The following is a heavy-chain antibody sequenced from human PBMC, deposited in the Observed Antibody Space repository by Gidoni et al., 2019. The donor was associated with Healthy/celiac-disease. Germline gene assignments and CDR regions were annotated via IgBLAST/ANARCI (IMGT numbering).Heavy chain of an antibody. CDR2: SNPNSGGT. CDR1: GYTFTGHY. D-gene: IGHD4-4*01. J-gene: IGHJ3*02. Sequence: QVQLVQSGAEAKKPGASVKVSCKASGYTFTGHYMPWVRQAPGQGLEWMGWSNPNSGGTNYAQKFQGRVTMTRDTSISTAYVELSRLRSDDTAVYYCARQQGDDYSNDDAFDIWGQGTMVTVSS. V-gene: IGHV1-2*02. CDR3: ARQQGDDYSNDDAFDI.